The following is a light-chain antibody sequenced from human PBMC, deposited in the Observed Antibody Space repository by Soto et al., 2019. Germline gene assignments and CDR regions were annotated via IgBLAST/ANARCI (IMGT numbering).Light chain of an antibody. Sequence: EIVLTQSPATLSVSPGERATLSCRASQTVGSNLAWYQQKPGQTPGLLIYGASTRAAGIAARFSGSGSGTDFTLTISSLQSEDFAVYYCQQYNNWPITFGQGPRLEIK. CDR2: GAS. V-gene: IGKV3-15*01. CDR3: QQYNNWPIT. J-gene: IGKJ5*01. CDR1: QTVGSN.